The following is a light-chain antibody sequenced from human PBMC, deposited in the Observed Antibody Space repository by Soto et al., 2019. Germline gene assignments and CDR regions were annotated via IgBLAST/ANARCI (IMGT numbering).Light chain of an antibody. V-gene: IGKV3-11*01. CDR2: DAS. CDR3: QQRSNWSIT. J-gene: IGKJ5*01. CDR1: QSVSSY. Sequence: ETVLTQSPATLSLSAGENATLSCRASQSVSSYLAWYQQKPGQAPRLLIYDASNRATGIPARFSGSGSGTDFTLTISSLEPEDFAVYYCQQRSNWSITFGQGTRLEI.